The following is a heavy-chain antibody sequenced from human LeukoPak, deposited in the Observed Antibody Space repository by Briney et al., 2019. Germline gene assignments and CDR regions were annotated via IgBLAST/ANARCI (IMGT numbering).Heavy chain of an antibody. D-gene: IGHD3-10*01. CDR3: ERVEEGYGSGRRENYYYYYMDV. V-gene: IGHV4-59*01. CDR2: IHYTGST. Sequence: SETLSLTCIVSGGSISSYYWSWIRQPPGKGLEWIGNIHYTGSTTYNASLKSRVTISVETSKNQFSLKLSSVTAADTAVYYCERVEEGYGSGRRENYYYYYMDVWRKGTTVTISS. CDR1: GGSISSYY. J-gene: IGHJ6*03.